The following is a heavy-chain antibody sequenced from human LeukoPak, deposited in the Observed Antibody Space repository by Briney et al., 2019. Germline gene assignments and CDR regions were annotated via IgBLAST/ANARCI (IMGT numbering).Heavy chain of an antibody. D-gene: IGHD2-2*01. J-gene: IGHJ4*02. CDR2: IDPSSRYI. CDR3: ARVGGNCTSTSCPPPDY. CDR1: GFAFSSYN. Sequence: GGPLRLSGAAFGFAFSSYNMDWVRKAPGKGLEWVSFIDPSSRYIYQADPVKGRFTISRANAKGSLILQMTSLRAGAPPCYYCARVGGNCTSTSCPPPDYWGQGTLVTVSS. V-gene: IGHV3-21*01.